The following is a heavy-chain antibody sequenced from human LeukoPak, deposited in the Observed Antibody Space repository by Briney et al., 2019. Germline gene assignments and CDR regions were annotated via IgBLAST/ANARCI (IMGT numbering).Heavy chain of an antibody. D-gene: IGHD6-13*01. J-gene: IGHJ5*02. CDR3: ARDLIAAGKYNWFDP. V-gene: IGHV4-4*07. CDR2: IYTSGST. CDR1: GGSISSYY. Sequence: SETLSLTCTVSGGSISSYYWSWIRQPAGKGLEWIGRIYTSGSTNYNPSLKSRVTMSVDTSENQFSLKLSSVTAADTAVYYCARDLIAAGKYNWFDPWGQGTLVTVSS.